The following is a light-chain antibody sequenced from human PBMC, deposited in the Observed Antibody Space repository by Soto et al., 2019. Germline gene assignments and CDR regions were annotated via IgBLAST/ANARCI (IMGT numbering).Light chain of an antibody. CDR2: EVT. CDR3: SSYTSTSRYV. V-gene: IGLV2-18*02. Sequence: QSALTQPPSVSGSPGQSVTISCTGTSSDVGKYDRVSWYQQPPGTAPKLIIYEVTNRPSGVPARFSGSKSGNTASLTISGLQAEEEADYYCSSYTSTSRYVFGAGTKLTVL. J-gene: IGLJ1*01. CDR1: SSDVGKYDR.